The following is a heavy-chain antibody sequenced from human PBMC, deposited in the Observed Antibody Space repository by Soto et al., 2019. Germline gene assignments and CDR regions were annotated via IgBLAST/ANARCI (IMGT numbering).Heavy chain of an antibody. CDR3: ARDFVVGGPTINYYYGMDV. CDR1: GFTFSSDW. V-gene: IGHV3-7*01. CDR2: IKQDGSVK. J-gene: IGHJ6*02. D-gene: IGHD1-26*01. Sequence: GSLRLSCAASGFTFSSDWMSWVRQAPGKGLEWVANIKQDGSVKHYVDSVKGRFTISRDNAKNSVFLQMNSLRAEDTAVYYCARDFVVGGPTINYYYGMDVWGQGTTVTVSS.